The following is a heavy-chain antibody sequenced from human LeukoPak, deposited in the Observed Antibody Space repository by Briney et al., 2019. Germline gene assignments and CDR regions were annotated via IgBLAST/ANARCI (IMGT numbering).Heavy chain of an antibody. V-gene: IGHV1-69*13. J-gene: IGHJ5*02. CDR1: GGTFSSYA. D-gene: IGHD4-23*01. CDR2: IFPIFGTA. Sequence: GASVKVSCKASGGTFSSYAISWVRQAPGQGLEWMGGIFPIFGTANYAQKFQGRVTITADESTSTAYMELSSLRSEDTAVYYCARENYGGNSGSWGQGTLVTVSS. CDR3: ARENYGGNSGS.